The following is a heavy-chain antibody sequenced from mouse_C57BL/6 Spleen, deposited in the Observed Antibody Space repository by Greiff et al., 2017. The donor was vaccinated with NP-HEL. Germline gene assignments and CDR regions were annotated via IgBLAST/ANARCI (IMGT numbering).Heavy chain of an antibody. CDR2: IDPSDSYT. CDR3: ARSNYGSSYGYFDV. CDR1: GYTFTSYW. Sequence: VQLQQPGAEPVKPGASVKLSCKASGYTFTSYWMQWVKQRPGQGLEWIGEIDPSDSYTNYNQKFKGKATLTVDTSSSTAYMQLSSLTSEDSAVYYCARSNYGSSYGYFDVWGTGTTVTVSS. D-gene: IGHD1-1*01. J-gene: IGHJ1*03. V-gene: IGHV1-50*01.